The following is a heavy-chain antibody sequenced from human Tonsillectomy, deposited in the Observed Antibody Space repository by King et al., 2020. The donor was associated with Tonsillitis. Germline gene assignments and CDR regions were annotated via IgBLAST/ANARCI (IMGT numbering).Heavy chain of an antibody. CDR1: RFSLSDYY. D-gene: IGHD1-1*01. J-gene: IGHJ4*02. Sequence: VQLVESGGGLVKPGGSLRLSCAASRFSLSDYYMTWIRQAPGKGLEWISYISSSSRSIYYADSVRGRFTISRDNVKNSLYLHMNSLRAEDTAVYYCVSGTPGLYFDNWGQGTLVTVSS. V-gene: IGHV3-11*01. CDR3: VSGTPGLYFDN. CDR2: ISSSSRSI.